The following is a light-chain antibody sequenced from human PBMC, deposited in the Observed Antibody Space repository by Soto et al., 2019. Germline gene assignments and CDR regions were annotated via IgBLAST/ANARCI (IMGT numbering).Light chain of an antibody. J-gene: IGKJ3*01. CDR1: QSVNSNY. Sequence: EIVLTQSPGTLYLSTGERATLSCRASQSVNSNYLAWLQHKPGQAPRFLIYGASSRAAGIPDRFSGSGSGTDFTLSIIRLEPEDFAMYYFHQYGTSPLTFGPGTKVDIK. V-gene: IGKV3-20*01. CDR2: GAS. CDR3: HQYGTSPLT.